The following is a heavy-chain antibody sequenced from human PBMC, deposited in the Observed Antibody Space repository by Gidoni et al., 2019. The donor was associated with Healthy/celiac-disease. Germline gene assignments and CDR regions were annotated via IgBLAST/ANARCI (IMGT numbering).Heavy chain of an antibody. V-gene: IGHV1-8*01. J-gene: IGHJ6*02. CDR3: ARFYIRPGVVIINYYYGMDV. D-gene: IGHD3-3*01. CDR1: GYIFTSYD. CDR2: MNPNIGNT. Sequence: QVQLVQSGAEVKKPGASVKVSCKASGYIFTSYDINWVRQATGQGLEWMGWMNPNIGNTGYAQKFQGRVTMTRNTSISTAYMELSSLRSEDTAVHYCARFYIRPGVVIINYYYGMDVWGQGTTVTVSS.